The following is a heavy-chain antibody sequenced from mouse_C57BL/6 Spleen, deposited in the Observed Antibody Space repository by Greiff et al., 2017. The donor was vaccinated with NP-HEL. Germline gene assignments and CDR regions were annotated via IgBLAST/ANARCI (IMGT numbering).Heavy chain of an antibody. CDR3: ARKSAY. CDR2: IDPSDSYT. Sequence: VQLQQPGAELVKPGASVKLSCKASGYTFTSYWMQWVKQRPGQGLEWIGEIDPSDSYTNYNQKFKGKATLTVDTSSSTAYMQLSSLTSEDSAVYCCARKSAYWGQGTLVTVSA. J-gene: IGHJ3*01. V-gene: IGHV1-50*01. CDR1: GYTFTSYW.